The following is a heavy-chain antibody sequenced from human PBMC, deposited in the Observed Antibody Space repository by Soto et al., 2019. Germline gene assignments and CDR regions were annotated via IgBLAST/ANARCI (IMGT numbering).Heavy chain of an antibody. CDR1: GFTFNNAW. CDR2: IKSKTDGGTT. Sequence: EVQLVESGGGLVKPGGSLRLSCAASGFTFNNAWMSWVRQAPGKGLEWVGRIKSKTDGGTTDYAAPVKGRFTISRDDSKTTLSLQMNSVRTEDTAVYYCTTMVVGAYDYWGQGILVTVSS. J-gene: IGHJ4*02. D-gene: IGHD1-26*01. V-gene: IGHV3-15*05. CDR3: TTMVVGAYDY.